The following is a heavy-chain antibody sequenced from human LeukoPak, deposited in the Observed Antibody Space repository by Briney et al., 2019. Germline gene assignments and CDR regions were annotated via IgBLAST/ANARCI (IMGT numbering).Heavy chain of an antibody. J-gene: IGHJ4*02. D-gene: IGHD6-19*01. CDR2: IDQHGSEK. V-gene: IGHV3-7*04. Sequence: GGSLRLSCAASGFTFSTYWMSWVRQAPGRGLEWMASIDQHGSEKYYVDSVKGRFTISRDNAKNSLYLQVNSLRAEDTAVYYCVRGRRDSSGWIYWGQGTLVTVSS. CDR3: VRGRRDSSGWIY. CDR1: GFTFSTYW.